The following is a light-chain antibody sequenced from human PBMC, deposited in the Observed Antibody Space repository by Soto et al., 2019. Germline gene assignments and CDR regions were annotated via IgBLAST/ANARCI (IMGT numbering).Light chain of an antibody. CDR2: GGS. Sequence: EIVLTQSPGTLSLSPGERATLSCRASQSVSSSYLGWYQQKPGQAPRLLIYGGSSRATGIPDRFSGSGSGTDFTLTISRLEPEDFAVYYCQQYGSSPVTFGQGTKVEIK. CDR1: QSVSSSY. CDR3: QQYGSSPVT. J-gene: IGKJ1*01. V-gene: IGKV3-20*01.